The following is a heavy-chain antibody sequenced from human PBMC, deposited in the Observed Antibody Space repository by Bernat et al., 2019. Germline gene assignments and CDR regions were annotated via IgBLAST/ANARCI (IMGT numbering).Heavy chain of an antibody. D-gene: IGHD3-10*01. Sequence: QVQLQQWCAGLLKPSETLSLTCAVYGGSFSGYYWSWIRQPPGKGLEWIGEINHSGSTNYNPSLKSRVTISVDTSKTHFSLKLISVTAADTAVYYCAREGAGFGEFDDAFDIWGQGTMVTVSS. V-gene: IGHV4-34*01. CDR2: INHSGST. CDR1: GGSFSGYY. J-gene: IGHJ3*02. CDR3: AREGAGFGEFDDAFDI.